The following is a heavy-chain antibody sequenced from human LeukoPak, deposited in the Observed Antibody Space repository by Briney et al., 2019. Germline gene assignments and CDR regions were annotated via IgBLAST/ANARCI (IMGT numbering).Heavy chain of an antibody. D-gene: IGHD6-13*01. CDR2: VYSTGST. V-gene: IGHV4-61*02. CDR1: RDSVNSNNYY. J-gene: IGHJ6*03. Sequence: SQTLSLICTVSRDSVNSNNYYWAWIRQPAGKGLEWIGRVYSTGSTTYSPSLKSRVTISVDTSKNQFSLKLSSVTAADTAVYYCARVSSSFSMDVWGKGTTVTVSS. CDR3: ARVSSSFSMDV.